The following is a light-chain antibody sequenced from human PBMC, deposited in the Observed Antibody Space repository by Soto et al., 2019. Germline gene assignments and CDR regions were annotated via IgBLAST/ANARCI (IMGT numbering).Light chain of an antibody. CDR3: SSYVGSNNSGV. Sequence: QSALTQPPSASGSPGQSVTISCTGTSSDVGGYNYVSWYQQYPGKAPKLIIYEVSKRPSGVPDRFSGYKSGNTASLTVSGLQAEDEADYYCSSYVGSNNSGVFGGGTKLTVL. J-gene: IGLJ2*01. CDR2: EVS. V-gene: IGLV2-8*01. CDR1: SSDVGGYNY.